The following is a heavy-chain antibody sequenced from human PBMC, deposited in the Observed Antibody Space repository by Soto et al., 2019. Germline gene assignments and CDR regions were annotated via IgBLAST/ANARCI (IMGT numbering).Heavy chain of an antibody. CDR3: ATRITVFGLLIPPFDP. V-gene: IGHV4-34*01. J-gene: IGHJ5*02. Sequence: ETLSITWAFYGRSVNGYYLNLILQPPGKGLEWIGEINHTGGTHYNPSLKSRVTMSVDTSKNQFSLRLSSVTVADTAIYYCATRITVFGLLIPPFDPWGQGTQVTVSS. D-gene: IGHD3-3*01. CDR2: INHTGGT. CDR1: GRSVNGYY.